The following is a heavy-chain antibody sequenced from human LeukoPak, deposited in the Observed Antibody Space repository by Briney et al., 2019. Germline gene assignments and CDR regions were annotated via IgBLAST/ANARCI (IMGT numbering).Heavy chain of an antibody. CDR3: ARARLDVYYSGSGRNYYYYFMDV. Sequence: PSETLSLTCTVSGGSISSSSYYWGWIRQPPGKGLEWIGSIYYSGSTYYNPSLKSRVTISVDTSKNQFSLKLSSVTPEDTAVYYCARARLDVYYSGSGRNYYYYFMDVWGHGTTVTISS. CDR2: IYYSGST. J-gene: IGHJ6*03. CDR1: GGSISSSSYY. D-gene: IGHD3-10*01. V-gene: IGHV4-39*07.